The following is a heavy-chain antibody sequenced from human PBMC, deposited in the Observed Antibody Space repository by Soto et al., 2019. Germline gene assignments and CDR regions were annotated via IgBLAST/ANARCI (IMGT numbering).Heavy chain of an antibody. Sequence: QFQLVQSGAEVKKPGASVKVSCKASGYNFTRFGISWVRQAPGHGLEWMVWMGAHSGHTRQAQKFKGRLTMPTDASMNTDYIVLRSLTSDDTSLYYCGREGQQVAQEDYYQFNGMDVWGQGTTVIVSS. CDR3: GREGQQVAQEDYYQFNGMDV. CDR1: GYNFTRFG. J-gene: IGHJ6*02. V-gene: IGHV1-18*01. CDR2: MGAHSGHT. D-gene: IGHD5-12*01.